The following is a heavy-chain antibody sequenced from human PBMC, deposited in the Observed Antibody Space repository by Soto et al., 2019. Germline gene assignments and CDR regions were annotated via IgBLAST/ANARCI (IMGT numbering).Heavy chain of an antibody. CDR2: IIPIFGTA. J-gene: IGHJ6*02. D-gene: IGHD3-10*01. CDR1: GGTFSSYA. Sequence: AASVKVSCKASGGTFSSYAISWVRQAPGQGLEWMGGIIPIFGTANYARKFQGRVTITADESTSTAYMELSSLRSEDTAVYYCARFHRRVRGVAYYYYGMDVWGQGTTVTVSS. CDR3: ARFHRRVRGVAYYYYGMDV. V-gene: IGHV1-69*13.